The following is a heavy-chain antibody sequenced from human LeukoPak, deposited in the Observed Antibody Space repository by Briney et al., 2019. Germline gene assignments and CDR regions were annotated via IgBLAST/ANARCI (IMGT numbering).Heavy chain of an antibody. J-gene: IGHJ4*02. CDR3: ARSLTMVRAYDY. D-gene: IGHD3-10*01. CDR2: IKPDGSDK. CDR1: GFTFTNYW. V-gene: IGHV3-7*01. Sequence: GGSLRLSCVVSGFTFTNYWMGWVRQAPGKGLEWVGNIKPDGSDKYYMDSMKGRFTISRDNSENSLHLHMNSLRAEDTAVYYCARSLTMVRAYDYWGQGTLVTVSS.